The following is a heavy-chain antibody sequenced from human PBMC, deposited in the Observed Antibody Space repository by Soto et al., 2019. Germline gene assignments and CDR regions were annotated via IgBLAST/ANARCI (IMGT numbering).Heavy chain of an antibody. V-gene: IGHV1-69*01. CDR3: VRDRRIYYSDPHDEFVASDYEV. Sequence: QVQLLQSEAEVKKPGSSVRVSCTASGGIFGSHGFSWVRQAPGQRLEWVGGFIPIFRTLTYTEKFQARVRIAADESTNTVYLVLSSLTSEDTAVYYCVRDRRIYYSDPHDEFVASDYEVWGQGTMVSVSS. CDR1: GGIFGSHG. CDR2: FIPIFRTL. J-gene: IGHJ3*01. D-gene: IGHD3-22*01.